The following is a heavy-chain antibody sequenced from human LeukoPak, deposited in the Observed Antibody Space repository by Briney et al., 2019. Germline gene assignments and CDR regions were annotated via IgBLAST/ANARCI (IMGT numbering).Heavy chain of an antibody. Sequence: SETLSLTCAVYGGSFSGYYWSWIRQPPGKGLEWIGEINHSGSTNYNPSLKSRVTISVDTSKNQFSLKLSSVTAADTAVYYCASRRNMWELPFGYYYYYMDVWGKGTTVTVSS. J-gene: IGHJ6*03. D-gene: IGHD1-26*01. V-gene: IGHV4-34*01. CDR3: ASRRNMWELPFGYYYYYMDV. CDR2: INHSGST. CDR1: GGSFSGYY.